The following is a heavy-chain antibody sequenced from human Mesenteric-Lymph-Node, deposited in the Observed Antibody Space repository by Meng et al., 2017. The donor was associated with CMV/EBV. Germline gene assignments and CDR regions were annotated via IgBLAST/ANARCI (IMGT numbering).Heavy chain of an antibody. Sequence: SETLSLTCSVSGDSISPYYWSWIRQPPGKGLEWIGYIYYTGSTHYNPSLTSRVTISLDTSERQISLKVNSVTAADTAVYYCARMFNGYPDALDVWGQGTKVTVSS. CDR2: IYYTGST. D-gene: IGHD5-18*01. J-gene: IGHJ3*01. CDR3: ARMFNGYPDALDV. V-gene: IGHV4-59*01. CDR1: GDSISPYY.